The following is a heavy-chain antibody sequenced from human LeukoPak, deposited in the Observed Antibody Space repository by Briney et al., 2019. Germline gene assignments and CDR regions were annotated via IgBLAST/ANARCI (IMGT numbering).Heavy chain of an antibody. CDR1: GYSFTAYY. J-gene: IGHJ4*02. V-gene: IGHV1-2*02. D-gene: IGHD2-8*01. CDR2: INPNSGGT. CDR3: AKYADFKPFDY. Sequence: ASVKVSCKASGYSFTAYYIHWVRQGPGQGLEWMGWINPNSGGTNYAQKFQGRVTMTRDASISTAYMELSGLTSDDTAIYYCAKYADFKPFDYWGQGTLVTVSS.